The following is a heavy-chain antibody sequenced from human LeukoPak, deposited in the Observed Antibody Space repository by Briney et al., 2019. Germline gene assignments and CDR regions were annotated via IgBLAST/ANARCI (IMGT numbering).Heavy chain of an antibody. CDR1: GGSISSYY. Sequence: SETLSLTCTVSGGSISSYYWSWIRQPPGKGLEWIGYIYYSGRTNYNPSLKSRVNISVDTSKNQFSLKLSSVTAADTAVYYCARSRDYVWGSYRLDAFDIWGQGTMVTVSS. CDR2: IYYSGRT. D-gene: IGHD3-16*02. CDR3: ARSRDYVWGSYRLDAFDI. V-gene: IGHV4-59*01. J-gene: IGHJ3*02.